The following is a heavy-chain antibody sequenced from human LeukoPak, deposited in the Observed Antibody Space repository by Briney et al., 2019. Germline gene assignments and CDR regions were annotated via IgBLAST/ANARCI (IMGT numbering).Heavy chain of an antibody. CDR2: ISSSSDSI. CDR3: ARAMRSGYDY. V-gene: IGHV3-48*02. J-gene: IGHJ4*02. CDR1: GFTFSSYG. D-gene: IGHD5-12*01. Sequence: LGGSLRLSCAASGFTFSSYGMNWVRQAPGKRLEWVSYISSSSDSIYYADSVKGRFTISRDNAENSLYLQMNSLRDEDTAVYYCARAMRSGYDYWGQGTLVTVSS.